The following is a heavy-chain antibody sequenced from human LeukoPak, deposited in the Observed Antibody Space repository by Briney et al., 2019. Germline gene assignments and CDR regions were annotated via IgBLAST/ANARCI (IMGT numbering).Heavy chain of an antibody. D-gene: IGHD2-15*01. CDR2: ISYDRSNK. J-gene: IGHJ4*02. CDR1: GFTFSSYA. V-gene: IGHV3-30-3*01. Sequence: GRSLRLSCAASGFTFSSYAMHWVRQAPGKGLEWVAVISYDRSNKYYADSVKGRFTISRDNSKNTLYLQMNSLRAEDTAVYYCARAPTRYCSGGSCYLPFDYWGQGTLVTVSS. CDR3: ARAPTRYCSGGSCYLPFDY.